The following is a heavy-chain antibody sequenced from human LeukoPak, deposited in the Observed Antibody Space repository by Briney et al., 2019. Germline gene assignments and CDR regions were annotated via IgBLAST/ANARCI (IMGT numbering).Heavy chain of an antibody. Sequence: SETLSLTCTVSGGSISSYYWSWIRQPPGKGLEWIGYIYYSGSTNYNPSLKSRVTISVDTSKNQFSLKLSSVTAADTAVYYCARAPGYYYYGMDVWGQGTTVTVSS. V-gene: IGHV4-59*01. CDR1: GGSISSYY. J-gene: IGHJ6*02. CDR2: IYYSGST. CDR3: ARAPGYYYYGMDV.